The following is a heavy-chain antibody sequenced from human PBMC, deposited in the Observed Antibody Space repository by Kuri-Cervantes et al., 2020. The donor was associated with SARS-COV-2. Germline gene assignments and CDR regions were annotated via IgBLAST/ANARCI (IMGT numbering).Heavy chain of an antibody. V-gene: IGHV5-10-1*01. Sequence: GESLKISCKSSGYSFTSYWISWVRQMPGKGLEWMGRIDPSDSYTNYSPSFQGHVTISADKSISTAYLQWSSLKASDTAMYYCARHDYDSSGYYYVYYGMDVWGQGTTVTVSS. CDR3: ARHDYDSSGYYYVYYGMDV. CDR1: GYSFTSYW. CDR2: IDPSDSYT. J-gene: IGHJ6*02. D-gene: IGHD3-22*01.